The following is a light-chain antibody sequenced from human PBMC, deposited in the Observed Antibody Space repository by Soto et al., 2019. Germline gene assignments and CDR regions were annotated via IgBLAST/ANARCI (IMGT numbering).Light chain of an antibody. V-gene: IGKV1-5*03. Sequence: DIQMTPSPSTLSASVEDRVTITCRASQSISSWLAWYQQKPGKAPKLLIYQASSFQSGVPSRFSGSGSGTEFTLTISSLQPDDFATYYCQSGVTFGGGTKVDIK. CDR1: QSISSW. CDR3: QSGVT. J-gene: IGKJ4*01. CDR2: QAS.